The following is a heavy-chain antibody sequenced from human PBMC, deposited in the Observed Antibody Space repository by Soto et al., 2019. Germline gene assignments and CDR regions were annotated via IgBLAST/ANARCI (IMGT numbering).Heavy chain of an antibody. Sequence: SETLSLTCTVSGGSISSSTYYWGWIRQPPGKGLEWNGTIYYSGSTYYNPSLKSRVTISVDTSKNQFSLKLSSVTAADTAVYYCASSGWFDPWGQGTLVTVSS. CDR3: ASSGWFDP. CDR2: IYYSGST. CDR1: GGSISSSTYY. J-gene: IGHJ5*02. V-gene: IGHV4-39*01.